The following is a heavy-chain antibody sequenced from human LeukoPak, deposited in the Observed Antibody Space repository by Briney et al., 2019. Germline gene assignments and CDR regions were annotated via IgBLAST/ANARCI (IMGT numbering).Heavy chain of an antibody. Sequence: GGSLRLSCAASGFTVSSNYMTWVRQAPGKGLEWVSVIYSGGSTDYEDSGKGRFTISRDKSKNTVYVQMSSLRTEDTAVYYCASGSKDDYYYGMDVWGQGTTVTVSS. CDR1: GFTVSSNY. CDR2: IYSGGST. J-gene: IGHJ6*02. D-gene: IGHD5-24*01. CDR3: ASGSKDDYYYGMDV. V-gene: IGHV3-53*01.